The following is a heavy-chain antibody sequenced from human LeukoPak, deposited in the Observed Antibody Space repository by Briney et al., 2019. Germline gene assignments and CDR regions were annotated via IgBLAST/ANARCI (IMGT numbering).Heavy chain of an antibody. V-gene: IGHV3-23*01. CDR1: GFTFSSYA. Sequence: PGGSLRLSCAASGFTFSSYAMSWVRQAPGKGLEWVSAISGSGGSTYYADSVKGRFTISRDNSKNTLYLQMNSLRAEDTAVYFCAKNSGYIWQYFFDYWGEGTLVTVSS. CDR3: AKNSGYIWQYFFDY. J-gene: IGHJ4*02. D-gene: IGHD6-25*01. CDR2: ISGSGGST.